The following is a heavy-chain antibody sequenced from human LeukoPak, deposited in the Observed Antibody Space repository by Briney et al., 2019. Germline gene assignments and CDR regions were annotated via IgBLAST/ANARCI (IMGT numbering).Heavy chain of an antibody. V-gene: IGHV3-23*01. CDR2: ISGSGGST. D-gene: IGHD4-17*01. CDR1: GVTFSSYA. J-gene: IGHJ4*02. Sequence: GGSLRLSCAASGVTFSSYAMSWVRQAPGKGLEWGSAISGSGGSTYYADSVKGRFTISRDNSKNTLYLQMNSLRAEDTAVYYCAKDYYGDYNFDYWGQRTLVTVSS. CDR3: AKDYYGDYNFDY.